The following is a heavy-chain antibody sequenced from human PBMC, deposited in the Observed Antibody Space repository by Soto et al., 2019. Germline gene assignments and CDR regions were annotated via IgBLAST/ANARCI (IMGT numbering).Heavy chain of an antibody. D-gene: IGHD5-18*01. CDR2: ISYDGGLQ. J-gene: IGHJ4*02. Sequence: QAQLVESGGGVVQPGRSLRLSCAASGFTFSSYGMQWVRQAPGTGLEWVAVISYDGGLQHYADSVKGRFTISRDNSKNMVLLQMNSLRAEDTAVYYCVSDRGYGHASVPYSWGQGTLVCVSS. CDR3: VSDRGYGHASVPYS. V-gene: IGHV3-30*03. CDR1: GFTFSSYG.